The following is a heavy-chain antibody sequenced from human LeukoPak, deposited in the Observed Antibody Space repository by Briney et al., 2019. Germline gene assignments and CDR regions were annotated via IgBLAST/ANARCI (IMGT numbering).Heavy chain of an antibody. CDR1: GGTFSSYA. CDR3: AWYGEDYYYGMDV. CDR2: IIPIFGTA. D-gene: IGHD4-17*01. V-gene: IGHV1-69*06. J-gene: IGHJ6*04. Sequence: ASVKVSCKASGGTFSSYAISWVRQAPGQGLEWMGGIIPIFGTANYAQKFQGSVTITADKSTSTAYMELSSLRSEDTAVYYCAWYGEDYYYGMDVWGKGTTVTVPS.